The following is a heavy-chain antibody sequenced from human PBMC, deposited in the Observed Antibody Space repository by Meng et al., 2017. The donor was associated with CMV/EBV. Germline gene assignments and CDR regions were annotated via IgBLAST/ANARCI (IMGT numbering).Heavy chain of an antibody. CDR2: ISSSSSYI. D-gene: IGHD2-2*01. CDR3: ARLRYCSSTSCSLGGRYYYYGMDV. CDR1: GFTFSSYS. J-gene: IGHJ6*02. Sequence: GESLKISCAASGFTFSSYSMNWVRQAPGKGLEWVSSISSSSSYIYYADSVKGRFTISRDNAKNSPYLQMNSLRAEDTAVYYCARLRYCSSTSCSLGGRYYYYGMDVWGQGTTVTVSS. V-gene: IGHV3-21*01.